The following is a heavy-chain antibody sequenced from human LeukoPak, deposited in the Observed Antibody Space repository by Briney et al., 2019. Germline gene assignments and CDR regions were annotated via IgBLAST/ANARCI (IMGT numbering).Heavy chain of an antibody. D-gene: IGHD1-26*01. V-gene: IGHV1-46*01. J-gene: IGHJ3*02. CDR3: AGSMGAQDAFDI. CDR1: GYTFTSYY. Sequence: ASVKVSCKASGYTFTSYYMHWVRQAPGQGLEWMGIINPSGGSTSYAQKFQGRVTMTRDMSTSTVYMELSSLRSEDTAVYYCAGSMGAQDAFDIWGQGTMVTVSS. CDR2: INPSGGST.